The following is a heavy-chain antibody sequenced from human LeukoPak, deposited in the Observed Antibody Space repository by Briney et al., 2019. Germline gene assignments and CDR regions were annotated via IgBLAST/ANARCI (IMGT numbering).Heavy chain of an antibody. D-gene: IGHD6-13*01. V-gene: IGHV3-7*03. CDR3: ARDPAGTGFDY. Sequence: GGSLRLSCAASGFTFSQYWMGWVRQAPGKRPEWVANMNIDGSEKHYADSVKGRFFISRDNARNLVYLQMASLRVEDTAIYYCARDPAGTGFDYWGQGTLVTVSS. CDR2: MNIDGSEK. J-gene: IGHJ4*02. CDR1: GFTFSQYW.